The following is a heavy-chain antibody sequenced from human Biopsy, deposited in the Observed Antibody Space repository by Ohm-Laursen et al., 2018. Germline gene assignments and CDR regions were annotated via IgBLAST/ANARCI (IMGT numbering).Heavy chain of an antibody. D-gene: IGHD2-15*01. Sequence: SVKASCKTSTGTFASYGVTWVRQAPGQGLEWMGRIIPILRTTTYAPKFQGRVTFTADKSSSTAYLELSSLTSEDTAMFYCAREAIGYQLPCDDWGQGTLGTVSS. CDR2: IIPILRTT. CDR1: TGTFASYG. J-gene: IGHJ4*02. CDR3: AREAIGYQLPCDD. V-gene: IGHV1-69*04.